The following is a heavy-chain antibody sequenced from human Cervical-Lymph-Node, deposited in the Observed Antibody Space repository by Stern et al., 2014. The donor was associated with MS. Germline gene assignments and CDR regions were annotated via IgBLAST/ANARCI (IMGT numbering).Heavy chain of an antibody. J-gene: IGHJ4*02. CDR2: LYYSGST. V-gene: IGHV4-39*01. Sequence: QLQLQESGPGLVKPSETLSLTCTVSGDSISSSRYYWGWIRQPPGKGLEWIGSLYYSGSTYYNPSLKSRVTISVDTSKNQFSLKLSSVTATDTAVYYCARHCDSTGWYPYYFDYWGQGTLVTVPS. CDR1: GDSISSSRYY. D-gene: IGHD6-19*01. CDR3: ARHCDSTGWYPYYFDY.